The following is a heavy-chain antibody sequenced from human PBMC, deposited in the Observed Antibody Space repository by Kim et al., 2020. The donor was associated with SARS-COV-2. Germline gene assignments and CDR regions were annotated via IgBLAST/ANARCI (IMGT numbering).Heavy chain of an antibody. CDR2: LSANSGGT. Sequence: ASVKVSCKASGYTFTDYHIHWVRQAPGQGLEWMGRLSANSGGTNYAQRFQGMVTMTRDTSISTVYLEMTRLRSDDTAVYYCARSSLLDFDYWGQGTLVTV. CDR1: GYTFTDYH. J-gene: IGHJ4*02. D-gene: IGHD2-15*01. CDR3: ARSSLLDFDY. V-gene: IGHV1-2*06.